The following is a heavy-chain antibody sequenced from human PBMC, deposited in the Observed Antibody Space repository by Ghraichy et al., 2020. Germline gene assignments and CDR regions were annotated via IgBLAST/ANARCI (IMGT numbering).Heavy chain of an antibody. CDR3: ARVSDLVTQYYYYGMDV. Sequence: ASVKVSCKASGYTFTSYAMHWVRQAPGQRLEWMGWINAGNGNTKYSQKFQGRVTITRDTSASTAYMELSSLRSEDTAVYYCARVSDLVTQYYYYGMDVWGQGTTVTVSS. CDR2: INAGNGNT. J-gene: IGHJ6*02. V-gene: IGHV1-3*01. CDR1: GYTFTSYA. D-gene: IGHD4-11*01.